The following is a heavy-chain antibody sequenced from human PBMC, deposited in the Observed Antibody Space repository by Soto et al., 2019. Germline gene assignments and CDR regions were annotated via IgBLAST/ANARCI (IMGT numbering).Heavy chain of an antibody. V-gene: IGHV3-33*01. J-gene: IGHJ6*02. CDR1: GFTFRSYG. D-gene: IGHD2-2*01. CDR3: ARDRLVPYGYGMDV. Sequence: QMQLVESGGGVVQPGRSLRLSCAASGFTFRSYGIHWVRQAPGKGLEWVALIWSDGSKKYYVDSVKGRFAVSRDNSKNTLYLQMNSLRVEDTAVYYCARDRLVPYGYGMDVWGQGTTVTVSS. CDR2: IWSDGSKK.